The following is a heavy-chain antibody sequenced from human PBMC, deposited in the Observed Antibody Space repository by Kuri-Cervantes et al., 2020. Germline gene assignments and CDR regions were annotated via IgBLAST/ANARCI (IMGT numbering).Heavy chain of an antibody. V-gene: IGHV4-59*01. CDR1: GGSISSYY. J-gene: IGHJ6*02. CDR2: IYYSGST. CDR3: ARDRWGLLSGYYYYYGMDV. Sequence: SETLSLTCTVSGGSISSYYWSWIRQPPGKGLEWIGYIYYSGSTNYNPSLKSRVTISVDTSKNQFSLKLSSVTAADTAVYYCARDRWGLLSGYYYYYGMDVWGQGTTVTVSS. D-gene: IGHD1-26*01.